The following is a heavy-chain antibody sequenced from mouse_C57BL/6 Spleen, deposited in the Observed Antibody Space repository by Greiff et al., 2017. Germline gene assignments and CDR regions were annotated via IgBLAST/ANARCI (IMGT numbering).Heavy chain of an antibody. Sequence: QVHVKQSGAELVRPGTSVKVSCKASGYAFTNYLIEWVKQRPGQGLEWIGVINPGSGGTNYNEKFKGKATLTADKSSSTAYMQLSSLTSEDSAVYFCARGRDDYDVGAMDDWGQGTSVTVSS. V-gene: IGHV1-54*01. CDR2: INPGSGGT. J-gene: IGHJ4*01. CDR1: GYAFTNYL. CDR3: ARGRDDYDVGAMDD. D-gene: IGHD2-4*01.